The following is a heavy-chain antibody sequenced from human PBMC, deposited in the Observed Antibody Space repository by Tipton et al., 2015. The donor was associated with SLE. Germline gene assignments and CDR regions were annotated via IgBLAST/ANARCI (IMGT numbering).Heavy chain of an antibody. Sequence: QSGPEVKKPGSSVKVSCKASGGTFSSYAISWVRQAPGQGLEWMGRIIPIFGTANYAQKFQGRVTITADESTSTAYMELSSLRSEDTAVYYCARVPGGYNYGSDWYFDLWGRGTLVTVSS. D-gene: IGHD5-18*01. V-gene: IGHV1-69*15. CDR3: ARVPGGYNYGSDWYFDL. CDR2: IIPIFGTA. CDR1: GGTFSSYA. J-gene: IGHJ2*01.